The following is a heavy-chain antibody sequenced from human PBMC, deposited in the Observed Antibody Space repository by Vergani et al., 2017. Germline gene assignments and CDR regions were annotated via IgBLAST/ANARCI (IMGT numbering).Heavy chain of an antibody. V-gene: IGHV3-33*01. CDR3: VREGSYCGSTTCRKPSYVYYFHNDV. J-gene: IGHJ6*03. CDR2: IYYDGSKK. CDR1: GFTFSTYA. Sequence: QVQLVESGGGVVQPGRSLRLSCTSSGFTFSTYAMHWVRQAPGKGLEWVAIIYYDGSKKYYADSVKGRFTISRDNSRNTLDLLMSSLRAEDTAIYYCVREGSYCGSTTCRKPSYVYYFHNDVWGEGTTVTVSS. D-gene: IGHD2-21*01.